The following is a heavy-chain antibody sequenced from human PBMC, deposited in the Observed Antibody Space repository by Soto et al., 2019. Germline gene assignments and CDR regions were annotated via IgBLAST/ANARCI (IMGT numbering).Heavy chain of an antibody. CDR2: ISSSGGTV. V-gene: IGHV3-48*03. J-gene: IGHJ4*02. CDR3: ARATGTKPFDY. D-gene: IGHD1-1*01. Sequence: PGGSLRLSCAASGFIFSTYEINWVRQAPGKGLEWVAYISSSGGTVYYADSVKGRFTISRDNAKNSVYLQMNSLSSEDTAVYYCARATGTKPFDYWGQGTLVTVPS. CDR1: GFIFSTYE.